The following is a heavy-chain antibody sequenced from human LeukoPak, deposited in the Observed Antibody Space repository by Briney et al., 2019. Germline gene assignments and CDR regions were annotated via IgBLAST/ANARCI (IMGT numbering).Heavy chain of an antibody. J-gene: IGHJ4*02. Sequence: ASVKVSCKASGYTFTSYDINWVRQATGQGLEWMGWMNPNSGNTGYAQKFQGRVTMTRNTSISTAYMELSSLRSEDTAVYYCARGPLSIGATGPYTYNHWGQGTLVTVSS. D-gene: IGHD5-12*01. CDR3: ARGPLSIGATGPYTYNH. CDR2: MNPNSGNT. CDR1: GYTFTSYD. V-gene: IGHV1-8*01.